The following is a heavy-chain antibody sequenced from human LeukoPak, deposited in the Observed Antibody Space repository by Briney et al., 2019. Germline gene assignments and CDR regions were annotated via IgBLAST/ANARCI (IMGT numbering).Heavy chain of an antibody. V-gene: IGHV3-53*01. CDR3: ARAYGSGRILDY. D-gene: IGHD3-10*01. CDR1: GFTVSSNY. J-gene: IGHJ4*02. Sequence: GGSLRLSCAASGFTVSSNYMSWVRQAPGRGLEWVSVIYSGGSTYYADSVKGRFTISRDNSKNTLYPQMNSLRAEDTAVYYCARAYGSGRILDYWGQGTLVTVSS. CDR2: IYSGGST.